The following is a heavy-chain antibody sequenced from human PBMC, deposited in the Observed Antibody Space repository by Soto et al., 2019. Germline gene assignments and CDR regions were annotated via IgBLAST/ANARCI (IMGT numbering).Heavy chain of an antibody. D-gene: IGHD6-19*01. CDR2: INPNSGGT. V-gene: IGHV1-2*02. J-gene: IGHJ6*02. Sequence: ASVKVSCKASGYTFTGYYMHWVRQAPGQGPEWMGWINPNSGGTNYAQKFQGRVTMTRDTSISTAYMGLSRLRSDDTVVYYCARGALYSSGWYDLNYYYYYGMDVWGQGTTVTVSS. CDR3: ARGALYSSGWYDLNYYYYYGMDV. CDR1: GYTFTGYY.